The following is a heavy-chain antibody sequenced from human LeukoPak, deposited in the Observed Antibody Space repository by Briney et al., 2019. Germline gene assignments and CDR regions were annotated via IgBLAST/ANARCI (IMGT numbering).Heavy chain of an antibody. J-gene: IGHJ1*01. CDR1: GYSITNGYY. V-gene: IGHV4-38-2*01. Sequence: SETLSLTCAVSGYSITNGYYWGWIRQSPGKGLEWLGSVPPSGSTDSNPSLKSRLTISLDTSKNQVSLMLSSVTAADTAVYYCASYFGGWHFQHWGQGTLVTVSS. D-gene: IGHD3-10*01. CDR3: ASYFGGWHFQH. CDR2: VPPSGST.